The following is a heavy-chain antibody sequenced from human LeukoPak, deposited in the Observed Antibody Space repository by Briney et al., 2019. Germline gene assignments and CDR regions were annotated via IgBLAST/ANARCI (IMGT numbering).Heavy chain of an antibody. Sequence: SETLSLTCTVSGGSISSYYWSWIRQPPGKGLEWIGYIYYSGSTNYNPSLKSRVTISVDTSKNQFSLKLSSVTAADTAVYYCARAPRTGYDAFDIWGQGTMVTVSP. CDR2: IYYSGST. CDR3: ARAPRTGYDAFDI. CDR1: GGSISSYY. V-gene: IGHV4-59*01. D-gene: IGHD3/OR15-3a*01. J-gene: IGHJ3*02.